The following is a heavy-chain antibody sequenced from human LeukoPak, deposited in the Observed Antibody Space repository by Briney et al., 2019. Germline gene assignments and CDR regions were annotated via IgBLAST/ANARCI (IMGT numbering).Heavy chain of an antibody. CDR3: VRQADGGSYYDY. CDR1: GYRFNTYW. Sequence: GESLKISCKASGYRFNTYWIGWVRRTPEKSLEWIGIVYPANSDTRYSPSFRGQVTISADMSITTAYLQWGSLKASDTAIYYCVRQADGGSYYDYWGQGTLVTVSS. D-gene: IGHD6-25*01. J-gene: IGHJ4*02. V-gene: IGHV5-51*01. CDR2: VYPANSDT.